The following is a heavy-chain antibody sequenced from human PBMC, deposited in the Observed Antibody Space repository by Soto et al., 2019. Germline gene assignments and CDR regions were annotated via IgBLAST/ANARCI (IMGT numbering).Heavy chain of an antibody. CDR2: IKPDGSEQ. D-gene: IGHD1-20*01. J-gene: IGHJ6*02. V-gene: IGHV3-7*01. CDR3: ARSNWNYYDGFDV. CDR1: EFTFDKYY. Sequence: EVQLVESGGGLVQPGGSLRLSCAASEFTFDKYYMTWVRQAPGKGPEWVANIKPDGSEQYYVDSVKGRFTISRDNANNSLYLQMNSLRAEDTAVYFCARSNWNYYDGFDVWGQGTTVTVSS.